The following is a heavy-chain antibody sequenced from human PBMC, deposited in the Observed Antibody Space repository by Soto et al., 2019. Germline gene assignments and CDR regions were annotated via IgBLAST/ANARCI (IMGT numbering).Heavy chain of an antibody. CDR3: VRLRSCSSTSCHSFDP. V-gene: IGHV4-31*03. CDR2: IYYSGST. CDR1: GGSISSSGYY. J-gene: IGHJ5*02. D-gene: IGHD2-2*02. Sequence: TLSLTCTVSGGSISSSGYYWSWIRQHPGKGLEWIGHIYYSGSTYYNPSLKSRVTISVDTSKNQFSLKLSSVTAADTAVYYCVRLRSCSSTSCHSFDPWGQGTLVTVSS.